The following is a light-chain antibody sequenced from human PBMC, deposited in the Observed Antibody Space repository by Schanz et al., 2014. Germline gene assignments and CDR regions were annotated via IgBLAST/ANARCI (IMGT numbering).Light chain of an antibody. CDR3: QQYGSSPPSIT. J-gene: IGKJ5*01. V-gene: IGKV3-15*01. Sequence: EIVLTQSPATLSLSPGERATLSCRASQSVSSDLAWFQQRPGQAPRLLIYGASTRATGIPDRFSGSGSGTDFSLTISSLQSEDFAVYYCQQYGSSPPSITFGQGTRLEIK. CDR1: QSVSSD. CDR2: GAS.